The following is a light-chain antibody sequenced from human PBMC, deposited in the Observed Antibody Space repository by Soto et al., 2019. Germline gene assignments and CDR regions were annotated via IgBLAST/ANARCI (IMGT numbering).Light chain of an antibody. CDR2: GAS. CDR1: QSVSSN. Sequence: DIVMTQSPATLPVSPGERATLSCRASQSVSSNLAWYQQKPGQAPRLLIYGASNRATGIPDRFSGSGSGTDFTLTISRLEPEDFAVYYCQQYGSSGTFGQGTKVDIK. V-gene: IGKV3-20*01. J-gene: IGKJ1*01. CDR3: QQYGSSGT.